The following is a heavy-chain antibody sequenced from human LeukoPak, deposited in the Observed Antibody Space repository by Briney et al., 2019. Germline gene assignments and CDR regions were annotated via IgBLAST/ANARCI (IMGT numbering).Heavy chain of an antibody. V-gene: IGHV4-34*01. CDR2: INHSGST. J-gene: IGHJ4*02. Sequence: SETLSLTCAVYGGSFSGYYWSWIRQPPGKGLEWIGEINHSGSTNYNPSLKSRVTISVDTSKNQFSLKLSSVTAADTAVSYCAVPHYYGSGSYYSYWGQGTLVTVSS. CDR1: GGSFSGYY. CDR3: AVPHYYGSGSYYSY. D-gene: IGHD3-10*01.